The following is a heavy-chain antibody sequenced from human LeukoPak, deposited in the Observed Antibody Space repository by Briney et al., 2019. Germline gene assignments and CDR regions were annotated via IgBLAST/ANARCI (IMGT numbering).Heavy chain of an antibody. CDR2: IWYDGSNK. CDR1: GFTFSSYG. J-gene: IGHJ4*02. D-gene: IGHD3-9*01. CDR3: AKDSLRYFDWLFNFDY. V-gene: IGHV3-33*06. Sequence: PGGSLRLSCAASGFTFSSYGMHWVRQAPGKGLEWVAVIWYDGSNKYYADSVKGRFTISRDNSKNTLYLQMNSLRAEDTAVYYCAKDSLRYFDWLFNFDYWGQGTLVTVSS.